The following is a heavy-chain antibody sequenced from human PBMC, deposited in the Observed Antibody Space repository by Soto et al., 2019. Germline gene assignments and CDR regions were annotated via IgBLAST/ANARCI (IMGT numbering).Heavy chain of an antibody. CDR1: GVAFYTYS. CDR2: IGADATTT. Sequence: QVQLVGSGGSVVQPRRSLRLSCAASGVAFYTYSIHWVRQTPGKGLEWVTVIGADATTTYYADSVMGRFTISRDNSKDTVYLQMNSLTAEDTAVYCCARELQLHGCYFDYWGQGALVTVSS. CDR3: ARELQLHGCYFDY. D-gene: IGHD1-1*01. V-gene: IGHV3-30*03. J-gene: IGHJ4*03.